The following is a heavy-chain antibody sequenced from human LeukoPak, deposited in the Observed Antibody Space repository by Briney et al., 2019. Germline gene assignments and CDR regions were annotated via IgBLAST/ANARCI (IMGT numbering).Heavy chain of an antibody. V-gene: IGHV3-48*03. J-gene: IGHJ4*02. Sequence: GALRLSCAASGFTFSSYEMNWVRQAPGKGLEWVSYISTSGNTRYYADSVKGRFTIPRDNAKNSLYLQMNSLRVEDTAVYYCARELSGTTSYYFDYWGQGTLVTVSS. D-gene: IGHD1-7*01. CDR3: ARELSGTTSYYFDY. CDR1: GFTFSSYE. CDR2: ISTSGNTR.